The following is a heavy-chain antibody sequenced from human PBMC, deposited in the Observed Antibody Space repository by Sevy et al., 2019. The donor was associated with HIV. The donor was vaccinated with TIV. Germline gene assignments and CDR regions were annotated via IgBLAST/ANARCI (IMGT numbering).Heavy chain of an antibody. D-gene: IGHD2-2*01. J-gene: IGHJ3*02. CDR2: INHSGST. V-gene: IGHV4-34*01. CDR1: GGSFSGYY. CDR3: SRHCSSTSCSHAFDI. Sequence: SETLSLTCAVYGGSFSGYYWSWIRQPPGKGLEWIGEINHSGSTNYNPSLKSRVTISGDTSNNQISLKLSSVTAADTAVYYCSRHCSSTSCSHAFDIWGQGTMVTVSS.